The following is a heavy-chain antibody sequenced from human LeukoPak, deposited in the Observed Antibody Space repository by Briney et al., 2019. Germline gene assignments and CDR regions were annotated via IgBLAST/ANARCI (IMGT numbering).Heavy chain of an antibody. D-gene: IGHD3-10*01. CDR2: TYYRSKWYN. CDR1: GDSVSSNSAA. J-gene: IGHJ4*02. CDR3: ARQPLLWFGELLKDY. Sequence: SQTLSLTCAISGDSVSSNSAAWNWIRQSPSRGLEWLGRTYYRSKWYNDYAVSVKSRITINPDTSKNQFSLQLSSVTAADTAVYYCARQPLLWFGELLKDYWGQGTLVTVSS. V-gene: IGHV6-1*01.